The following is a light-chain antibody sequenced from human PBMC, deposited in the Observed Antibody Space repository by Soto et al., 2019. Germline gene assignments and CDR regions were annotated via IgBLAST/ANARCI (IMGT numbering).Light chain of an antibody. CDR2: DVS. V-gene: IGLV2-14*03. Sequence: QSALTQPASVSGSPGQWITISCTGSSSDVGGHNYVSWYQQHPAKAPKLMIYDVSNRPSGVSNRFSGSKSGNTASLTISGLQAEDEADYYCCSYTSSSTPVVFGGGTKLTVL. CDR1: SSDVGGHNY. CDR3: CSYTSSSTPVV. J-gene: IGLJ2*01.